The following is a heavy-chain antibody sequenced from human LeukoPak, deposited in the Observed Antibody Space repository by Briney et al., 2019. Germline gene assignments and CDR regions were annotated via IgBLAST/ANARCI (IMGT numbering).Heavy chain of an antibody. CDR2: INHSGST. CDR1: GGSFSGYY. CDR3: ARRSPRSGWQQLVRYYYYYMDV. J-gene: IGHJ6*03. V-gene: IGHV4-34*01. Sequence: SETLSLTCAVYGGSFSGYYWSWIRQPPGKGLEWIGEINHSGSTNYNPSLKSRVTISVDTSKNQFSLKLTSVTAADTAVYYCARRSPRSGWQQLVRYYYYYMDVWGKGTTVTVSS. D-gene: IGHD6-13*01.